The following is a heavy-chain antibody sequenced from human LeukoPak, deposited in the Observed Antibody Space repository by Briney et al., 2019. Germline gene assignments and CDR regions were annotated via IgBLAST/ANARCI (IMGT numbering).Heavy chain of an antibody. V-gene: IGHV3-21*01. J-gene: IGHJ5*02. CDR1: GFTFSSYS. D-gene: IGHD2-15*01. CDR2: ISSSSSYI. CDR3: ASSGYCSGGSCP. Sequence: GGSLRLSCAASGFTFSSYSMNWVRQAPGKGLEWVSSISSSSSYIYYADSVKGRFTTSRDNAKNSLYLQMNSLRAEDTAVYYCASSGYCSGGSCPWGQGTLVTVSS.